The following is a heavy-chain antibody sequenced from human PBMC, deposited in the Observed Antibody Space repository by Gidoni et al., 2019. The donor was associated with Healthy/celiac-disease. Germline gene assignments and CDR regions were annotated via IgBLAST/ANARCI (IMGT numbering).Heavy chain of an antibody. CDR2: IVVGSGNT. D-gene: IGHD6-19*01. Sequence: QMQLVQSGPEVKKPGTSVKVSCKASGFTFTSSAVQWVRQARGQRLEWIGWIVVGSGNTNYAQKFQERVTITRDMSTSTAYMELSSLRSEDTAVYYCAGALPRPDSSGWPFDYWGQGTLVTVSS. V-gene: IGHV1-58*01. CDR1: GFTFTSSA. CDR3: AGALPRPDSSGWPFDY. J-gene: IGHJ4*02.